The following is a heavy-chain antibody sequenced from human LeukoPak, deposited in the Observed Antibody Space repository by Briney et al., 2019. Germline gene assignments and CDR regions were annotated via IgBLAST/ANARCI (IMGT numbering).Heavy chain of an antibody. CDR3: ASRYSSGWYGSDY. Sequence: GGSLRLSCAASGFTVSSNYMSWVRQAPGKGLEWVSVIYSGGSTYYADSVKGRFTISRDNSKNTLYLQMNSLRAEDTAVYYCASRYSSGWYGSDYWGQRTLVTVSS. CDR2: IYSGGST. D-gene: IGHD6-19*01. CDR1: GFTVSSNY. J-gene: IGHJ4*02. V-gene: IGHV3-66*01.